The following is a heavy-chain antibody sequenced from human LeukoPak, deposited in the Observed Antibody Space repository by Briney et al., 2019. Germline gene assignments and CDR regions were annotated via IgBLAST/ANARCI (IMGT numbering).Heavy chain of an antibody. D-gene: IGHD2-2*01. CDR3: AKAGRRYCSSTSCYSGFDY. CDR2: ISGSGGST. V-gene: IGHV3-23*01. Sequence: GGSLRLSCAASGFTFSSYAMSWVRQAPGKGLEWVSAISGSGGSTYYADSVKGRFTISRDNSKNTLYLQMNSLRAEDTAVYYCAKAGRRYCSSTSCYSGFDYWGQGTLVTVSS. CDR1: GFTFSSYA. J-gene: IGHJ4*02.